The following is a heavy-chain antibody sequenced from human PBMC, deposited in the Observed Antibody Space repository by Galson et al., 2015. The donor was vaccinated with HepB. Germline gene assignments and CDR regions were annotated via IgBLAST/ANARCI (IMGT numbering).Heavy chain of an antibody. D-gene: IGHD3-10*01. V-gene: IGHV3-48*02. CDR3: ARGHYDSGKYPS. J-gene: IGHJ5*02. CDR2: MSSSGGDI. CDR1: GFIISSYN. Sequence: SLRLSCAASGFIISSYNMNWVRQAPGKGLEWVAFMSSSGGDIYYADSVKGRFTISRDSAKNSLFLQMNSLRDEDTAVYHCARGHYDSGKYPSWGQGILVTVSS.